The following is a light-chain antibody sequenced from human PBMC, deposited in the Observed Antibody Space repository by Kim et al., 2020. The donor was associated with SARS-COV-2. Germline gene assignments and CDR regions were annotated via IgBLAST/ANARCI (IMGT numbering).Light chain of an antibody. Sequence: EIVMTQSPDTLSVSPGERATLSCRASQSVSSNLAWYQQKPGQAPRLLIYGASTRATGISARFSGSGSGTEFTLTISSLQSEDFAVYYCQQYNNWPPWTFGQGTKVDIK. CDR1: QSVSSN. V-gene: IGKV3-15*01. J-gene: IGKJ1*01. CDR2: GAS. CDR3: QQYNNWPPWT.